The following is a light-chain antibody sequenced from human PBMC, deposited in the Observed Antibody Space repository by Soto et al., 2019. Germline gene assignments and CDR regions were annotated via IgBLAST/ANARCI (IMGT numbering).Light chain of an antibody. CDR1: SSDVGGYNY. Sequence: QSALTQPPSASGSPGQSVTISCTGTSSDVGGYNYVSWYQQHPGKAPKLMIYEVSKRPSGVPDRFSGSKSGNTASLTVSGLQAEDEADYHCSSYEGSNNLVFGTGTKVTVL. CDR3: SSYEGSNNLV. J-gene: IGLJ1*01. CDR2: EVS. V-gene: IGLV2-8*01.